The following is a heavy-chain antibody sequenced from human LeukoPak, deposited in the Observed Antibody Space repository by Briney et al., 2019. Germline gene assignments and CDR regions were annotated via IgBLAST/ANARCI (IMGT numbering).Heavy chain of an antibody. Sequence: PGGSLRLSCVASGFSISSHWMSWVRQAPGKGLEWVASLKEDVSARNLVDSVKGRFTISRDNAQNSLYLQMNSLRAEDTAIYYCVRDRGTYRPIDYWGQGTLVTVSS. D-gene: IGHD1-26*01. CDR3: VRDRGTYRPIDY. J-gene: IGHJ4*02. CDR2: LKEDVSAR. CDR1: GFSISSHW. V-gene: IGHV3-7*03.